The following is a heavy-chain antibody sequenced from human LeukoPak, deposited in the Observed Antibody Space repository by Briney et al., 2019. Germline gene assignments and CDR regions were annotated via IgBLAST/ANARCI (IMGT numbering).Heavy chain of an antibody. V-gene: IGHV3-74*03. CDR1: GFTFKNYW. CDR3: VRGTGSYAHAIDI. CDR2: IPSDGSTT. D-gene: IGHD1-26*01. J-gene: IGHJ3*02. Sequence: PGGSLRLSCAASGFTFKNYWMHWVRQAPGKGLVWVSHIPSDGSTTTYADSVKGRFTISRDNAKNTLYPQMNSLRAEDTAVYYCVRGTGSYAHAIDIWGQGTMVTVSS.